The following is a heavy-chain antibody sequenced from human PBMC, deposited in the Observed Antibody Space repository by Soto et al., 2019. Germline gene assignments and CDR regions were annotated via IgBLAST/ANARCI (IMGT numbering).Heavy chain of an antibody. CDR2: IWYDGSNK. Sequence: PGGSLRLSCAASGFTFSSYGMHWVRQAPGKGLEWVAVIWYDGSNKYYADSVKGRFTISRDNSKNTLYLQMNRLRAEDTAVYYCARESQVDYGDYSWIILDYWGQGTLVTVSS. J-gene: IGHJ4*02. V-gene: IGHV3-33*01. CDR1: GFTFSSYG. D-gene: IGHD4-17*01. CDR3: ARESQVDYGDYSWIILDY.